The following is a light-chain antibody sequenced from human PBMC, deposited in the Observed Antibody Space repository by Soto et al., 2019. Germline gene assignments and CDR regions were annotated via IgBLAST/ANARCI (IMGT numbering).Light chain of an antibody. CDR3: QQYGSSPFT. CDR2: GAS. J-gene: IGKJ3*01. Sequence: EIVLTQSPGTLSLSPGERATLSCRASQSVSSSYLAWYQQKPGQAPRLLIYGASSRATGIPDRFSGSGSGTDFPLTISRLEPEDFAVYYCQQYGSSPFTFCPGTKVDIK. CDR1: QSVSSSY. V-gene: IGKV3-20*01.